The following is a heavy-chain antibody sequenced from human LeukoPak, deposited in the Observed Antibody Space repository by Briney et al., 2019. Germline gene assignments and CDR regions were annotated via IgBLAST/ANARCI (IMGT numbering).Heavy chain of an antibody. CDR3: AKDVARGYSRYAFDY. CDR1: GFTFSAYW. Sequence: GGSLRPSCAASGFTFSAYWMHWVRQVPGKGLVWVSRINTDGSSTSYAGSVKGRFTISRDNAKNTLFLQMNSLTAEDMGVYYCAKDVARGYSRYAFDYWGQGTLVTVSS. J-gene: IGHJ4*02. CDR2: INTDGSST. V-gene: IGHV3-74*01. D-gene: IGHD5-12*01.